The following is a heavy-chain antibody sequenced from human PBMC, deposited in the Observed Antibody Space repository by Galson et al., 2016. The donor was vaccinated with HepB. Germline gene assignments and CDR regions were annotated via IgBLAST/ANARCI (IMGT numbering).Heavy chain of an antibody. Sequence: ETLSLTCTVSGGSISSYFWTWIRQPPGKGLEWIGHNYYTGNTNYNPSLKSRATISLDMSKNQFSLKLTSVAAADTAVYYCARAGAVAGFYGMGVWGQGATVTVSS. CDR3: ARAGAVAGFYGMGV. CDR1: GGSISSYF. CDR2: NYYTGNT. V-gene: IGHV4-59*01. J-gene: IGHJ6*02. D-gene: IGHD2-21*01.